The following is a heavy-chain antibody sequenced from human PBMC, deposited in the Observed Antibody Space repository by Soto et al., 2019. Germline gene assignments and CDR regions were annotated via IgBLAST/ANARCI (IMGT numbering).Heavy chain of an antibody. CDR2: ISGSGGST. D-gene: IGHD2-2*01. CDR3: AKDLWSLGGTSCPSCGDAFDI. V-gene: IGHV3-23*01. Sequence: GGSLRLSCAASGFTFSSYAMSWVRQAPGKGLEWVSAISGSGGSTYYADSVKGRFTISRDNSKNTLDLQMNSLRAEDTAVYYCAKDLWSLGGTSCPSCGDAFDIWGQGTMVTVSS. J-gene: IGHJ3*02. CDR1: GFTFSSYA.